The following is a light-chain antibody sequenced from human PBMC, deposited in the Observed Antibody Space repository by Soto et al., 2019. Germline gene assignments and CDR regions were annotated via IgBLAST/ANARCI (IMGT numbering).Light chain of an antibody. CDR3: QQYGSSPLT. CDR1: QSVSSSY. J-gene: IGKJ5*01. V-gene: IGKV3-20*01. Sequence: EIVLTQSPGTLSLSPGERATLSCRASQSVSSSYLAWYQQKPGQAPRLLIYGASSRATGIPDRFSGSGSGTDFPLTISRLEPEDFVVYYCQQYGSSPLTFGQGTRLEIK. CDR2: GAS.